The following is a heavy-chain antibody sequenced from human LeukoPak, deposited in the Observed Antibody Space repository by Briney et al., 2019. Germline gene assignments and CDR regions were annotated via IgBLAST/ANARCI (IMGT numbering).Heavy chain of an antibody. CDR3: ARDLRELRAWYFDL. V-gene: IGHV4-59*11. D-gene: IGHD1-26*01. Sequence: PSETLSLTCTVSGASISSHYWIWMRQPPGQGLEWIGDIYYSGSTNYNPSLKSRVTISVDTSKNQFSLKLSSVTAADTAVYYCARDLRELRAWYFDLWGRGTLVTVSS. CDR1: GASISSHY. CDR2: IYYSGST. J-gene: IGHJ2*01.